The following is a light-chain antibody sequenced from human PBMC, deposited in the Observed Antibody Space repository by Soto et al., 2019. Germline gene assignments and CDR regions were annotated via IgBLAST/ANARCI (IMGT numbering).Light chain of an antibody. V-gene: IGKV1-39*01. J-gene: IGKJ5*01. Sequence: DIQMTQSPSSLSASVGDRVTITCRASQSIKRYLNWYQQKPGKAPKLLIYGASSLHSGVPSRFSGSGSGTDFTLTISSLQPEDFAAYYCQQSCSTLGTFGQGTRLEIK. CDR3: QQSCSTLGT. CDR2: GAS. CDR1: QSIKRY.